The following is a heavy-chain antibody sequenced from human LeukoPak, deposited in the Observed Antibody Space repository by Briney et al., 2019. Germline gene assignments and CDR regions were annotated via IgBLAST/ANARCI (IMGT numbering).Heavy chain of an antibody. CDR1: GGSISSPIYY. V-gene: IGHV4-39*01. CDR3: ARQINDYGDSDAFDI. CDR2: IYYSGIT. Sequence: SETLSLTCTVSGGSISSPIYYWGWIRQPPGKGLEWIGTIYYSGITYYNPSLKSRVTISVDTSNNQFSLKLSSVTTTDTAVYYCARQINDYGDSDAFDIWGQGTMVTVSS. J-gene: IGHJ3*02. D-gene: IGHD4-17*01.